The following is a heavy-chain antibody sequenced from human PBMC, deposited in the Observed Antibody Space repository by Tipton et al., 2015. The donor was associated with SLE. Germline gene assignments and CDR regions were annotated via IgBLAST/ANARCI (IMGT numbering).Heavy chain of an antibody. CDR2: IEYNGNS. J-gene: IGHJ4*02. CDR1: GATISSHY. CDR3: ARLSYDFWSGYPAD. V-gene: IGHV4-59*11. D-gene: IGHD3-3*01. Sequence: TLSLTCTVSGATISSHYWGWIRQSPGKALEWIGYIEYNGNSRYNPSLKSRVSISRDTSNNQFSLKVTSVTPADAAVYFCARLSYDFWSGYPADWGQGTLVSVSS.